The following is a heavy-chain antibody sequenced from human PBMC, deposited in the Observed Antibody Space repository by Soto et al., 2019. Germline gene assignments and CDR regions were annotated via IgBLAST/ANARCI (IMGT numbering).Heavy chain of an antibody. D-gene: IGHD3-16*01. CDR1: GGSISSGGYY. V-gene: IGHV4-31*03. CDR3: ARDRFSVSPYYGMDV. CDR2: IYYSGST. J-gene: IGHJ6*02. Sequence: SETLSLTCTVSGGSISSGGYYGSWIRQHPGKGLEWIGYIYYSGSTYYNPSLKSRVTISVDTSKNQFSLKLSSVTAADTAVYYCARDRFSVSPYYGMDVWGQGTTVTVSS.